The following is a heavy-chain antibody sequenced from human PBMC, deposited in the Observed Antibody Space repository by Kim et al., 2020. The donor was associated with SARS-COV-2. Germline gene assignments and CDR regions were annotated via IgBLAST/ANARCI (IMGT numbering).Heavy chain of an antibody. CDR1: AFTFSSYA. CDR3: AKDRPCSGGGCFKSAFDI. J-gene: IGHJ3*02. CDR2: VSGSGGST. V-gene: IGHV3-23*01. D-gene: IGHD2-15*01. Sequence: GGSLRLSCAASAFTFSSYAMNWVRQAPGKGLEWVSAVSGSGGSTYYGDSVKGRFTISRDNSKNTLYLQMNSLRAEDTALYYCAKDRPCSGGGCFKSAFDIWGQGTMVTVSS.